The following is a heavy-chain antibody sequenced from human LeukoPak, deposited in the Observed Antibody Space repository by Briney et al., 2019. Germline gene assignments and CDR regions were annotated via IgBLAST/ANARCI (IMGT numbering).Heavy chain of an antibody. Sequence: SETLSLTCTVSGGSISSSGYYWGWIRQPPGKGLEWIGTIYYSGSTYYNPSLKSRVTISVDTSKNQFSLKLSSVTAADTAVYYCAREPYYYDSSGYPRLYYFDYWGQGTLVTVSS. CDR1: GGSISSSGYY. V-gene: IGHV4-39*07. D-gene: IGHD3-22*01. CDR3: AREPYYYDSSGYPRLYYFDY. J-gene: IGHJ4*02. CDR2: IYYSGST.